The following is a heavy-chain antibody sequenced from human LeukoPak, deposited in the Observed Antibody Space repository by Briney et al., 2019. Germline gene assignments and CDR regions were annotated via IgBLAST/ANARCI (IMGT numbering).Heavy chain of an antibody. CDR2: INPSGGST. Sequence: ASVKVSCKASGYTFTSYYMHWVRQAPGQGLEWMGIINPSGGSTSYAQKFQGRVTMTRDTSISTAYMELSRLRSDDTAVYYCARDHLILWFGELRMEGDYWGQGTLVTVSS. J-gene: IGHJ4*02. V-gene: IGHV1-46*01. CDR3: ARDHLILWFGELRMEGDY. D-gene: IGHD3-10*01. CDR1: GYTFTSYY.